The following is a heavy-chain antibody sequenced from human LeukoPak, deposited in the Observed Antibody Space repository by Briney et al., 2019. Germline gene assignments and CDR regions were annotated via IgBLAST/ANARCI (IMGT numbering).Heavy chain of an antibody. CDR3: ARDRGSSWYETDY. CDR2: IYYSGST. J-gene: IGHJ4*02. CDR1: GGSISSSSYY. D-gene: IGHD6-13*01. V-gene: IGHV4-39*07. Sequence: SETLSLTCTVSGGSISSSSYYWGWIRQPPGKGLEWIGSIYYSGSTYYNPSLKSRVTISVDTSKNQFSLKLSSVTAADTAVYYCARDRGSSWYETDYWGQGTLVTVSS.